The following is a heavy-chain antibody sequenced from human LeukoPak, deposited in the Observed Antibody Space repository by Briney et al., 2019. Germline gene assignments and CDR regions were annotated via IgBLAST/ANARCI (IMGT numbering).Heavy chain of an antibody. CDR2: IKQDGSEK. Sequence: GGSLRLSCAASGFTFSSYWMSWVRQAPGKGLEWVANIKQDGSEKYYVDSVKGRFTISRDNAKNSLYLQMSSLRAEDTAVYYCASACSSASCYSRGGYWGQGTLVTVSS. CDR3: ASACSSASCYSRGGY. D-gene: IGHD2-2*01. J-gene: IGHJ4*02. V-gene: IGHV3-7*01. CDR1: GFTFSSYW.